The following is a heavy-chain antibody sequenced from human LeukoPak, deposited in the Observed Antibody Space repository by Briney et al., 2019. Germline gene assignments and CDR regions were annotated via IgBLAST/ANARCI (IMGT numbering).Heavy chain of an antibody. CDR2: ISSSSSYI. V-gene: IGHV3-21*01. J-gene: IGHJ4*02. CDR1: GFTVSSNY. D-gene: IGHD3-22*01. CDR3: ASDKDSSGYYDFDY. Sequence: PGGSLRLSCAASGFTVSSNYMSWVRQAPGKGLEWVSSISSSSSYIYYADSVKGRFTISRDNAKNSLYLQMNSLRAEDTAVYYCASDKDSSGYYDFDYWGQGTLVTVSS.